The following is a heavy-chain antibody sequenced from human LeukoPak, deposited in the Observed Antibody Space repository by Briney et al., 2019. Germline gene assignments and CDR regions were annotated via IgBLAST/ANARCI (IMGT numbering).Heavy chain of an antibody. CDR3: ARGTIVVVPAATYYDFWSGYSWFDP. D-gene: IGHD3-3*01. CDR1: GGSFSGYY. CDR2: INHSGST. J-gene: IGHJ5*02. V-gene: IGHV4-34*01. Sequence: LSETLSLTCAVYGGSFSGYYWSWLRQPPGKGLEWIGEINHSGSTNYNPSLKSRVTISVDTSKNQFSLKLSSVTAADTAVYYCARGTIVVVPAATYYDFWSGYSWFDPWGQGTLVTVSS.